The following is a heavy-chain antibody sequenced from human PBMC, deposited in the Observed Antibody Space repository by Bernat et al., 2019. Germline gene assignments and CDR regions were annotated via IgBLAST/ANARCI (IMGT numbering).Heavy chain of an antibody. Sequence: QLQLQESGPGLVKPSETLSLTCTVSGGSISSSNWWSWVRQPPGKGLEWIGEIYHSGSTNYNPSLKSRVTISVDKSKNQFSLKLSSVTAADTAVYYCAARQLWLFSIDYWGQGTLVTVSS. J-gene: IGHJ4*02. CDR2: IYHSGST. CDR3: AARQLWLFSIDY. D-gene: IGHD5-18*01. CDR1: GGSISSSNW. V-gene: IGHV4-4*02.